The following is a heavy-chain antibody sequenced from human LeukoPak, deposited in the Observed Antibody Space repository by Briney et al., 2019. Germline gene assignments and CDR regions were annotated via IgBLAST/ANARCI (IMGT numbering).Heavy chain of an antibody. CDR1: GLTFSTSG. Sequence: GGSLRLSCTASGLTFSTSGFNWVRQAPGKGREWVASTGPTGSDRYHADSIKGRFTISRDNANNFLYLQMNSLRAEDTAVYYCATETNGRHYDYWGQGTLLTVSS. J-gene: IGHJ4*02. CDR2: TGPTGSDR. V-gene: IGHV3-21*06. CDR3: ATETNGRHYDY. D-gene: IGHD1-14*01.